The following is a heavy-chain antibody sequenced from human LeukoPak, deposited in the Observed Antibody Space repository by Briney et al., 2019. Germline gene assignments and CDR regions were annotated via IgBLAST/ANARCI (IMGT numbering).Heavy chain of an antibody. J-gene: IGHJ1*01. CDR1: GLTFSIYG. CDR2: IRYDGSNK. Sequence: PGGSLRLSCAASGLTFSIYGMHWVRQAPGKGLEWVAFIRYDGSNKYYADSVKGRFTISRDNSKNTLYLQMNSLRAEDTAVYYCANSRYCSSTSCYTGEYFQHWGQGTLVTISS. D-gene: IGHD2-2*02. V-gene: IGHV3-30*02. CDR3: ANSRYCSSTSCYTGEYFQH.